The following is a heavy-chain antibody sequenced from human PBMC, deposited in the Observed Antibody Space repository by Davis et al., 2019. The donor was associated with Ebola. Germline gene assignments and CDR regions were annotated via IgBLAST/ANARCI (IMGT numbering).Heavy chain of an antibody. V-gene: IGHV3-23*01. D-gene: IGHD6-19*01. Sequence: GESLKIPCAASGFTFSSYSMNWVRQAPGKGLEWVSAISGSGGSTYYADSVKGRFTISRDNSKNTLYMQMNSLRAEDTAVYYCAKDTPWYSSGWSHWYFDLWGRGTLVTVSS. CDR1: GFTFSSYS. CDR3: AKDTPWYSSGWSHWYFDL. CDR2: ISGSGGST. J-gene: IGHJ2*01.